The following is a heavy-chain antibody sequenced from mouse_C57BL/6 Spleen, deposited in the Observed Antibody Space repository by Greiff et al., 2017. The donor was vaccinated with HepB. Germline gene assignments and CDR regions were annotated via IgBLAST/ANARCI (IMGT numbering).Heavy chain of an antibody. V-gene: IGHV14-1*01. CDR2: IDPEDGDT. Sequence: EVQLQQSGAELVRPGASVKLSCTASGFNIKDYYMHWVKQRPEQGLEWIGRIDPEDGDTEYAPKFQGKATMTADTSSNTAYLQLSSLTSEDTAVYYCTKVTTVVSPDVWGTGTTVTVSS. CDR3: TKVTTVVSPDV. D-gene: IGHD1-1*01. CDR1: GFNIKDYY. J-gene: IGHJ1*03.